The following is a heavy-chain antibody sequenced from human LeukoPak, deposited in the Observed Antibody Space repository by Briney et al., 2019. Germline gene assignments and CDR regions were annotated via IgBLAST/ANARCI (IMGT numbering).Heavy chain of an antibody. CDR2: IYHSGST. CDR1: GGSISSSNW. V-gene: IGHV4-4*02. Sequence: PSGTLSLTCAVSGGSISSSNWWSWVRQPPGKGLEWIGEIYHSGSTNYNPSLKSRVTISADKSKNQFSLKLSSVTAADTAVYYCASGSSGYYFDYWGQGTLVTVSS. J-gene: IGHJ4*02. D-gene: IGHD6-25*01. CDR3: ASGSSGYYFDY.